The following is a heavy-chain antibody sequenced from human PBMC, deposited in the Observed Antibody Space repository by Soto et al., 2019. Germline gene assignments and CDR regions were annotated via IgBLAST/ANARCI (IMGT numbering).Heavy chain of an antibody. D-gene: IGHD1-1*01. CDR1: GFTFSSYG. J-gene: IGHJ6*02. Sequence: GVLRLSCAASGFTFSSYGMHWVRQAPGKGLEWVAVIWYDGSNKYYADSVKGRFTISRDNSKNTLYLQMNSLRAEDTAVYYCARRRRTTVYYGMDVWGQGTTVTVSS. CDR3: ARRRRTTVYYGMDV. CDR2: IWYDGSNK. V-gene: IGHV3-33*01.